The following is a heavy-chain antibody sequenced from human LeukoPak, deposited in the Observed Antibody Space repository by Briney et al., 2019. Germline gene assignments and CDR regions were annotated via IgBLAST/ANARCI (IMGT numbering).Heavy chain of an antibody. D-gene: IGHD2-2*02. CDR1: GFTFSSYA. CDR3: ARDSAVYCSSTSCYRSPFDY. V-gene: IGHV3-30-3*01. Sequence: GRSLRLSCAASGFTFSSYAMRWVRQAPGKGLEWVAVISYDGSNKYYADSVKGRFTISRDNSKDTLYLQMNSLRAEDTAVYYCARDSAVYCSSTSCYRSPFDYWGQGTLVTVSS. CDR2: ISYDGSNK. J-gene: IGHJ4*02.